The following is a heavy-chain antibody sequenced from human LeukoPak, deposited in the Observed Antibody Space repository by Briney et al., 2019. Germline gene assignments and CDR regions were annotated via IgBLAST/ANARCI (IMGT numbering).Heavy chain of an antibody. V-gene: IGHV3-66*01. CDR2: IYSGGST. CDR3: ARDGLEMD. CDR1: GLTFSNYA. D-gene: IGHD2-2*03. Sequence: GGSLRLSCAASGLTFSNYAMSWVRQAPGKGLEWVSVIYSGGSTYYADSVKGRFTISRDNSKNTLYLQMNSLRAEDTAVYYCARDGLEMDWGQGTLVTVSS. J-gene: IGHJ4*02.